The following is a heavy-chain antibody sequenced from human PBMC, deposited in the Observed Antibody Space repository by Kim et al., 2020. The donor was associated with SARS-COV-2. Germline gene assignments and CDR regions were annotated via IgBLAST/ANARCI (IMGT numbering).Heavy chain of an antibody. V-gene: IGHV3-23*01. D-gene: IGHD3-10*01. CDR2: ISASGGST. CDR1: GFTFNNYN. Sequence: GGSLRLSCAASGFTFNNYNMNWVRQAPGQVLEWVSTISASGGSTYYADSVRGRFTISRDDSRRVVSLQLNSLRAEDTAVYFCARGGLTMIRGLKVNWFDPWGQGTLVTVSS. J-gene: IGHJ5*02. CDR3: ARGGLTMIRGLKVNWFDP.